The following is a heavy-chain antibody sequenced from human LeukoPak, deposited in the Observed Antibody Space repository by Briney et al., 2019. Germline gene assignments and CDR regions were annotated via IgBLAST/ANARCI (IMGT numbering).Heavy chain of an antibody. V-gene: IGHV3-21*01. D-gene: IGHD3-3*01. CDR3: ARDASAYY. Sequence: GGSLRLSCAASGFSFSSFSMNWVRQAPGKGLEWVSSISASSSYINYADSVKGRFTISRDNAKKSLDLQMNSLRAEDTAIYYCARDASAYYWGQGTLVTVSS. J-gene: IGHJ4*02. CDR1: GFSFSSFS. CDR2: ISASSSYI.